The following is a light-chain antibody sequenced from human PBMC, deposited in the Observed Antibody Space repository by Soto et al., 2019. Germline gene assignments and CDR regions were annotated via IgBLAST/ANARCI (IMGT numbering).Light chain of an antibody. Sequence: EIVMTQSPATLSVSPGERATLSCRASQSISINLAWYQQKLGQAPRLLFYRASTRATGVPVRFSGSGSGTEFTLTISSLQSEDFAVYSCQQFHIWPLTFGGGTEVEIK. J-gene: IGKJ4*01. CDR2: RAS. CDR1: QSISIN. CDR3: QQFHIWPLT. V-gene: IGKV3-15*01.